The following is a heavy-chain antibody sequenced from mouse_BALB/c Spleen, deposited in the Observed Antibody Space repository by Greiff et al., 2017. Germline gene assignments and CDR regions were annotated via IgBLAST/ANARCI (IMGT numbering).Heavy chain of an antibody. J-gene: IGHJ2*01. CDR3: ARDDPYYYGSSYFDY. Sequence: EVQVVESGGGLVQPGGSLKLSCAASGFTFSSYGMSWVRQTPDKRLELVATINSNGGSTYYPDSVKGRFTISRDNAKNTLYLQMSSLKSEDTAMYYCARDDPYYYGSSYFDYWGQGTTLTVSS. CDR2: INSNGGST. CDR1: GFTFSSYG. V-gene: IGHV5-6-3*01. D-gene: IGHD1-1*01.